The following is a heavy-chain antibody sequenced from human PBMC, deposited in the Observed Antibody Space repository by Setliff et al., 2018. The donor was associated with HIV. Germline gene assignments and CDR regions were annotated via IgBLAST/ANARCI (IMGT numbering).Heavy chain of an antibody. J-gene: IGHJ6*02. CDR3: ARDGTIFHYGMDV. V-gene: IGHV4-34*01. Sequence: PSETLSLTCAVYGGSFSGYYWSWIRQPPGKGLEWIGSIYYSGSTYYNPSLKSRVTISVDTSKNHFSLRLSSVTAADTAVYYCARDGTIFHYGMDVWGQGTTVTVSS. CDR2: IYYSGST. D-gene: IGHD3-3*01. CDR1: GGSFSGYY.